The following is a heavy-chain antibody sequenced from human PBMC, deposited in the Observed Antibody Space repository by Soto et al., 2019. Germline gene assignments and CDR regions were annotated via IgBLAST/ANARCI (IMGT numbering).Heavy chain of an antibody. CDR1: GFDFSAYA. CDR2: ITYTGDTT. CDR3: AKDWPGTSSVTSDY. D-gene: IGHD4-17*01. J-gene: IGHJ4*02. V-gene: IGHV3-23*01. Sequence: EVHLLQSGGTLIQPGGSLRLSCEASGFDFSAYAMTWVRQAPGKGLEWVSGITYTGDTTYYADSVKGRFTISRDNFKNTVYLQLNSLRPDDTAMYYCAKDWPGTSSVTSDYWGQGTRVTVSS.